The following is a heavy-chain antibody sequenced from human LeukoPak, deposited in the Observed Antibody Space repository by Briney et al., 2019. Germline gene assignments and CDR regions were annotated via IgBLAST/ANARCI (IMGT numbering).Heavy chain of an antibody. CDR3: ARDCVTTVVTGAFDI. V-gene: IGHV3-21*01. Sequence: GGSLRLSCAASGFTFSSYWMHWVRQPPGKGLEWISSISSSSSYIYYADSVKGRFTISRDNAKNSLYLQMNSLRAEDTAVYYCARDCVTTVVTGAFDIWGQGTMVTVSS. J-gene: IGHJ3*02. CDR1: GFTFSSYW. D-gene: IGHD4-23*01. CDR2: ISSSSSYI.